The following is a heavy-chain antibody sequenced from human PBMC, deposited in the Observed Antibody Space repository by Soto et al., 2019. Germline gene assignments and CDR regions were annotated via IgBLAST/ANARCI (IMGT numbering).Heavy chain of an antibody. CDR3: ARSQGITTFNWFDP. CDR1: GGSFSGYY. D-gene: IGHD3-3*01. V-gene: IGHV4-34*01. Sequence: SETLSLTCAVYGGSFSGYYWSWIRQPPGKGLQWIGSIHYSGTTYYNPSLKSRVTISIDTSKNQFSLRLSSVTAADTSFYYCARSQGITTFNWFDPWGQGTLVTVSS. J-gene: IGHJ5*02. CDR2: IHYSGTT.